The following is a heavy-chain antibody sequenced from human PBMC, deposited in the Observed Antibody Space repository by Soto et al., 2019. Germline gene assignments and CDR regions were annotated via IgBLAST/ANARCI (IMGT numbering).Heavy chain of an antibody. V-gene: IGHV4-59*01. D-gene: IGHD3-9*01. Sequence: SETLSLTCTVSGGSISSYYWSWIRQPPGKGLEWIGYIYYSGSTNYNPSLKSRVTISVDTSKNQFSLKLSSVTAADTAVYYCARAPYYDILTGYYRVSPDWFEPWGQGTLVTVSS. J-gene: IGHJ5*02. CDR1: GGSISSYY. CDR3: ARAPYYDILTGYYRVSPDWFEP. CDR2: IYYSGST.